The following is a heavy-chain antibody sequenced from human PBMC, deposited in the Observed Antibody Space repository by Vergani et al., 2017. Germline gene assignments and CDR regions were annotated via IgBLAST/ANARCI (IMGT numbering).Heavy chain of an antibody. D-gene: IGHD3-3*01. CDR3: AGAPYYDFWSGYSNWFDP. V-gene: IGHV4-59*01. CDR2: IYYSGST. Sequence: QVQLQESGPGLVKPSQTLSLTCTVSGGSISSYYWSWIRQPPGKGLEWIGYIYYSGSTNYNPSLKSRVPISVDTSKTQFSLKLSSVPAADTAVYYCAGAPYYDFWSGYSNWFDPWGQGTLVTVSS. J-gene: IGHJ5*02. CDR1: GGSISSYY.